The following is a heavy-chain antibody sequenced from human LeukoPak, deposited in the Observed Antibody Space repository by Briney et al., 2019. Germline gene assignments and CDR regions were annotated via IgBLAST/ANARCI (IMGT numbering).Heavy chain of an antibody. J-gene: IGHJ6*02. V-gene: IGHV3-7*03. Sequence: GGSLRLSCAASGFTFGDTWMNWARQAPGKRLEWVASINHNGNVNYYVDSVKGRFTISRDNAKSSLYLQMSNLRAEDTAVYFCARGGGLDVWGQGATVTVSS. CDR3: ARGGGLDV. CDR2: INHNGNVN. CDR1: GFTFGDTW. D-gene: IGHD3-16*01.